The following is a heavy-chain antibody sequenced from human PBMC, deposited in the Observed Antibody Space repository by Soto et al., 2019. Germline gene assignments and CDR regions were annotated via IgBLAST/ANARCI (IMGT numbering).Heavy chain of an antibody. J-gene: IGHJ6*03. D-gene: IGHD1-26*01. CDR3: ARGGATARSYFYMDV. Sequence: EVRLVESGGGAVRPGRSLRLSCEASGFTFDDYGMTWVRQAPGKGLEWVSGVNWNGGTTGYADSVKGRFTISRDNAKNQLFLQMNSLRADDTAFYYCARGGATARSYFYMDVWANGTTVTV. CDR1: GFTFDDYG. V-gene: IGHV3-20*04. CDR2: VNWNGGTT.